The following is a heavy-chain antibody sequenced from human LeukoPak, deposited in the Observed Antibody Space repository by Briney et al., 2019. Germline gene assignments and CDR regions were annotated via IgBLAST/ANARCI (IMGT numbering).Heavy chain of an antibody. J-gene: IGHJ3*02. CDR1: GFTFSSYS. CDR2: ISSSSSTI. D-gene: IGHD3-10*01. Sequence: GGSLRLSCAASGFTFSSYSMNWVRQAPGKGLEWVSYISSSSSTIYYADSVKGRLTISRDNAKNSLYLQMNSLRAEDTAVYYCARSLRGFPDAFDIWGQGTMVTVSS. CDR3: ARSLRGFPDAFDI. V-gene: IGHV3-48*01.